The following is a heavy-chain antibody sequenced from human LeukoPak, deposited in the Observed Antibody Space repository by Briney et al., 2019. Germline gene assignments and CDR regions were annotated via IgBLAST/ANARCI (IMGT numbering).Heavy chain of an antibody. D-gene: IGHD2/OR15-2a*01. V-gene: IGHV1-2*02. CDR3: ARPLGSLKEYWWFDP. CDR1: GYTFTGSY. CDR2: INPNSGDT. Sequence: APLKVSCKASGYTFTGSYMHWVRQAPGQGLEWMGWINPNSGDTNYAQKFQGRVTMTRDTSSTTVYMDLTRLRSDDTAVYFCARPLGSLKEYWWFDPWGQGTLVTVSS. J-gene: IGHJ5*02.